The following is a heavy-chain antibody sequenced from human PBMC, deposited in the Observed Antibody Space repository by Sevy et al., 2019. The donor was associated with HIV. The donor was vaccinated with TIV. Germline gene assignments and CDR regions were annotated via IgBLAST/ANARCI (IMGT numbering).Heavy chain of an antibody. CDR3: AKAKLSSGWYGPDAFDI. V-gene: IGHV3-9*01. CDR1: GFTFDDYA. D-gene: IGHD6-19*01. J-gene: IGHJ3*02. CDR2: ISWNSGSI. Sequence: GGSLRLSCAASGFTFDDYAMHWVRQAPGKGLEWVSGISWNSGSIGYADSVKGRFTISRDNAKNSLYLQMNSLRAEDTALYYCAKAKLSSGWYGPDAFDIWGQRTMVTVSS.